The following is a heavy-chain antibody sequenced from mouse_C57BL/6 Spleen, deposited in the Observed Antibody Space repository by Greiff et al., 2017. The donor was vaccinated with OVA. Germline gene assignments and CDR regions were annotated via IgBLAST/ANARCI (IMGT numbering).Heavy chain of an antibody. CDR3: AISYCDNDGKLYYAMDY. D-gene: IGHD2-4*01. CDR2: IDPANGNT. CDR1: GFNIKNTY. J-gene: IGHJ4*01. Sequence: VQLQQSVAELVRPGASVKLSCTASGFNIKNTYMHWVKQRPEQGLEWIGRIDPANGNTKYAPKFQGKATITADTSSNTAYLQLSSLTSEDTAIYYCAISYCDNDGKLYYAMDYWGQGTSVTVSS. V-gene: IGHV14-3*01.